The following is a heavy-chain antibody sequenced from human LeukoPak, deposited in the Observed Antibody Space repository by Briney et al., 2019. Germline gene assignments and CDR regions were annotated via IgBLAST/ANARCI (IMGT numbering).Heavy chain of an antibody. CDR1: RFTFSNYW. Sequence: PGGSLRLSCAASRFTFSNYWMHWVRQAPGKGLVWVSRIYNDGSSTSYADSVKGRFTISRDNAKSTLYLQMNSLRAEDTAVYHCARVRGGSGRSYAADAFDIWGQGTMVTVSS. CDR3: ARVRGGSGRSYAADAFDI. CDR2: IYNDGSST. J-gene: IGHJ3*02. D-gene: IGHD1-26*01. V-gene: IGHV3-74*01.